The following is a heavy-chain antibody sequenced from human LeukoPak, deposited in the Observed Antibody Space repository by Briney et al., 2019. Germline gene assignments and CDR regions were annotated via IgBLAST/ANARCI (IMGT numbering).Heavy chain of an antibody. CDR2: INPNSGGT. Sequence: GASVKVSCKASGYTFTGYYMHWVRQAPGQGLEWMGWINPNSGGTNYAQKFQGRVTMTRDMSISTAYMELSRLRSDDTAVYFCARDANHLEMATIYPIYYFDYWGQGTLVTVSS. J-gene: IGHJ4*02. V-gene: IGHV1-2*02. CDR1: GYTFTGYY. CDR3: ARDANHLEMATIYPIYYFDY. D-gene: IGHD5-24*01.